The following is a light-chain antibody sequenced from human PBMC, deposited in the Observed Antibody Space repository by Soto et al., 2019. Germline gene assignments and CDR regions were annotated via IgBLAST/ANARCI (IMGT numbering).Light chain of an antibody. J-gene: IGKJ2*01. CDR3: QHYDNLPYT. Sequence: DIQMTQSPSSLSASVGDRVTITCQASQDITNYLNWYQLKPGKAPKILIYAASNLEPGFPSRFSGSGSGTDFTFTISILQPEDIATYYCQHYDNLPYTFGHGTKLAIK. CDR2: AAS. CDR1: QDITNY. V-gene: IGKV1-33*01.